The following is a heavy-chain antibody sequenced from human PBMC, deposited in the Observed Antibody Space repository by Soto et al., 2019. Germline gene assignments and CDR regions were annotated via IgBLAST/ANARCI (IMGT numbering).Heavy chain of an antibody. J-gene: IGHJ6*02. CDR3: VRVGETQNYDFWSAEFYSDMDV. Sequence: PGGSLRLSCAASGFTFSSYVMSWVRQAPGKGLEWVSIISGSTSSTFSADPVKGRFTISRDNSKNTLYLQMHSLRVEDTAVYYCVRVGETQNYDFWSAEFYSDMDVWGQGTTVTVSS. D-gene: IGHD3-3*01. V-gene: IGHV3-23*01. CDR2: ISGSTSST. CDR1: GFTFSSYV.